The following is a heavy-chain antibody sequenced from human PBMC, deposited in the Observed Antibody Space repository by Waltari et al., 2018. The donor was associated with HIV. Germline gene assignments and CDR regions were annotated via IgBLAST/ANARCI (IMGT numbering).Heavy chain of an antibody. CDR3: ARWRGHFDV. D-gene: IGHD3-3*01. V-gene: IGHV4-34*01. CDR2: INHSGTV. CDR1: GGSLPGNY. Sequence: QVELQQSGGGLVLKPSETLSLACALPGGSLPGNYWSWIRQGPGKGPEWIGEINHSGTVNYKPSLRRRITISFDMPSNQLSLRLTSVTAADSAAYYCARWRGHFDVWGRGTLVTVS. J-gene: IGHJ2*01.